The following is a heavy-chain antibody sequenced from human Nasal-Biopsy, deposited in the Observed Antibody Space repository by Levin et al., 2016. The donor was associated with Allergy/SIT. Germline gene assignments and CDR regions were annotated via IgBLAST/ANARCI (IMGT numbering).Heavy chain of an antibody. Sequence: SETLSLTCTVSGGSVSSNGYDWGWVRQPPGQGLEWIGYFNTRNHNPSLKSRVTISVDTSKNQFSLKLRSVTAADTAVYYCARDFWGSLDYWGQGILVTVSS. V-gene: IGHV4-61*08. J-gene: IGHJ4*02. D-gene: IGHD3-16*01. CDR1: GGSVSSNGYD. CDR3: ARDFWGSLDY. CDR2: FNTR.